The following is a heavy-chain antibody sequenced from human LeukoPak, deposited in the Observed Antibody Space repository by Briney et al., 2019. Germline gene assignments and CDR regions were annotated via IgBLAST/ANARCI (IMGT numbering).Heavy chain of an antibody. J-gene: IGHJ4*02. Sequence: GGSLRLSCIMSGSNFNTSWMTWVRQAPGKGLEWVAHIGHLGTYIYYADSVKGRFTISRDNAKNSLYLQMNSLRAEDTAVYYCASITRFGELLYGGFDYWGQGTLVTVSS. D-gene: IGHD3-10*01. V-gene: IGHV3-7*01. CDR2: IGHLGTYI. CDR3: ASITRFGELLYGGFDY. CDR1: GSNFNTSW.